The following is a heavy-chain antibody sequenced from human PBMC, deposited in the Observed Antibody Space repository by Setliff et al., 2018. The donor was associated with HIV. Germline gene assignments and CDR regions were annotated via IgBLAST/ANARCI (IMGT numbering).Heavy chain of an antibody. J-gene: IGHJ4*02. CDR1: GNTFTSYY. D-gene: IGHD6-13*01. CDR3: ARGIAAAADFDY. Sequence: ASVKVSCKASGNTFTSYYMHWVRQAPGQGLEWMGIINPSGDSTSYAQKFQGRVTMTRDTSTRTVYMELRSLRSDDTAVYYCARGIAAAADFDYWGQGTLVTVS. V-gene: IGHV1-46*01. CDR2: INPSGDST.